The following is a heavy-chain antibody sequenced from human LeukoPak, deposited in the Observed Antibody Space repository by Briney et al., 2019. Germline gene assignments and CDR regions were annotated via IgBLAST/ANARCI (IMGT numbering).Heavy chain of an antibody. CDR1: GYTLTELS. Sequence: ASVKVSCKVSGYTLTELSMHWVRQAPGKGLEWMGGFDPEDGETIYAQKFQGRVTMTEDTSTDTAYMELSSLRSEDTAVYYCATAEGLIAALDYWGQGTLATVSS. J-gene: IGHJ4*02. D-gene: IGHD6-13*01. V-gene: IGHV1-24*01. CDR3: ATAEGLIAALDY. CDR2: FDPEDGET.